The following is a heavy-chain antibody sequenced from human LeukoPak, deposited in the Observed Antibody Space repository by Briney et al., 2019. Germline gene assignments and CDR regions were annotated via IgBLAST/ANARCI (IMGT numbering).Heavy chain of an antibody. CDR3: AKERYSSSWYVFDY. CDR2: LSGSGTST. CDR1: AFTFSSYA. J-gene: IGHJ4*02. Sequence: GGSLRLSCAASAFTFSSYAMSWVRQAPGKGLQWVSSLSGSGTSTYYADSVKGRFTISRDNSKNTLFLQMNSPRADDTAVYYCAKERYSSSWYVFDYWGQGSLVTVSS. V-gene: IGHV3-23*01. D-gene: IGHD6-13*01.